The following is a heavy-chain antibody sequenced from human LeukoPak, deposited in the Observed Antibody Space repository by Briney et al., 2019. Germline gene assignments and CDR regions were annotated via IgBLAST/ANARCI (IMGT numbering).Heavy chain of an antibody. Sequence: PGGSLRLSCVDSGVSFSSYWMSWVRQAPGKGLEWVANIKQDGSDEQYVDSVKGRFTISRDNAKNSLYLQMNSLRAEDTAVYFCASGPRWVGAAWAHSFDIWGQGTMVTVSS. J-gene: IGHJ3*02. D-gene: IGHD2-15*01. V-gene: IGHV3-7*01. CDR2: IKQDGSDE. CDR3: ASGPRWVGAAWAHSFDI. CDR1: GVSFSSYW.